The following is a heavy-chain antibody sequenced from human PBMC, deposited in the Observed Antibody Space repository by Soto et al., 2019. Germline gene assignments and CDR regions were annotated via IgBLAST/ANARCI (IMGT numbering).Heavy chain of an antibody. CDR2: IIPIFGTA. D-gene: IGHD6-25*01. CDR3: ASRKYSSAYDYDGMDV. V-gene: IGHV1-69*13. Sequence: GGSVKVSCKASVGTFISYACSWVRQAPGRGLEWMGGIIPIFGTANYAQKFQGRVTITADESTSTAYMELSSLISEDTAVYYCASRKYSSAYDYDGMDVWGQGTMVTVSS. CDR1: VGTFISYA. J-gene: IGHJ6*02.